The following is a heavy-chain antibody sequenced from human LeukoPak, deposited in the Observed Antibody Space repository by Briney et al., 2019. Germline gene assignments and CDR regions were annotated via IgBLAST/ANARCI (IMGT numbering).Heavy chain of an antibody. J-gene: IGHJ6*02. Sequence: TGGSLRLSCAASGFTFDDYGMSWVRQAPGKGLEWVSGINWSGSSTNYSGAVKGRFTISRDDAKNSLYLQMHSLRAEDTAFYYCARDPVVFGVRGVHDYYAMDVWGQGTTVTVSS. D-gene: IGHD3-10*02. CDR3: ARDPVVFGVRGVHDYYAMDV. V-gene: IGHV3-20*04. CDR1: GFTFDDYG. CDR2: INWSGSST.